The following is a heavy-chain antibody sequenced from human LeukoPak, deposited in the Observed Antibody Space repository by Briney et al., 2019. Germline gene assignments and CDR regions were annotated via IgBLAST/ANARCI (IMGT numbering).Heavy chain of an antibody. J-gene: IGHJ4*02. D-gene: IGHD2-2*02. V-gene: IGHV5-51*01. Sequence: PGESLKISCKGSGYSFTSYWIGWVRQMPGKGLEWMGIIYPGDPDTRYSPSFQGQVTISADKSISTAYLQWSSLKASDTAMYYCARGYCRSTSCYTLDYWGQGTLVTVSS. CDR2: IYPGDPDT. CDR1: GYSFTSYW. CDR3: ARGYCRSTSCYTLDY.